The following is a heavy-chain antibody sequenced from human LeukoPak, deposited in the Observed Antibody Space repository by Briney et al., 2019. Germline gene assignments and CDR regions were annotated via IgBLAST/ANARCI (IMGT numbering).Heavy chain of an antibody. CDR2: MGARHGYT. CDR3: ARGWISGDVSEYYFEI. V-gene: IGHV1-8*01. D-gene: IGHD5/OR15-5a*01. CDR1: GYTFTSHD. Sequence: GGSVKVSCKASGYTFTSHDINWVRQAPGQGLEWMGWMGARHGYTGSAQRFQGRITMTRDTSISTAYMELSSLTSDDTAVYYCARGWISGDVSEYYFEIWGQGTLVTVSS. J-gene: IGHJ4*02.